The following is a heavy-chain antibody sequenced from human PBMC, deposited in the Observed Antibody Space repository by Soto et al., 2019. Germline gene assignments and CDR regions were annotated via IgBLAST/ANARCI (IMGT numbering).Heavy chain of an antibody. Sequence: QVQLQESGPGLVKPSETLSLSCGVSGGSISQYYWGWIRQPAGKGLEWIGRIDSGGSTNYNPSLESRVTMSVDTSKNQFSLKLSSVTAADTAVYYCARGPGGFGDFSLDYWGQGTLVTVSS. CDR2: IDSGGST. D-gene: IGHD3-10*01. CDR1: GGSISQYY. V-gene: IGHV4-4*07. CDR3: ARGPGGFGDFSLDY. J-gene: IGHJ4*02.